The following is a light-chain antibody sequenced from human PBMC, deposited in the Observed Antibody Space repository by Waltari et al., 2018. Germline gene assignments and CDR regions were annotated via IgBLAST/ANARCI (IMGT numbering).Light chain of an antibody. J-gene: IGKJ2*01. CDR3: QQSYSIPYT. CDR2: WAS. CDR1: QSVLHIPNNKNY. V-gene: IGKV4-1*01. Sequence: DIVMTQSPDSLAVSLGERATINCKSSQSVLHIPNNKNYLTWYQQKPGQPPKLLISWASTRESGVPDRFSGSGSGTDFTLTISSLQAEDVAVYYCQQSYSIPYTFGQGTKLEMK.